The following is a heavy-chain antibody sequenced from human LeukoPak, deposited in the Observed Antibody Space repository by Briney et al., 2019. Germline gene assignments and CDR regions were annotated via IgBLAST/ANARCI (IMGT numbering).Heavy chain of an antibody. D-gene: IGHD3-10*01. V-gene: IGHV3-48*04. Sequence: GGSLRLSCAASGFTFSSYSMNWVRQAPGKGLEWVSYISSSGSTIYYVDSVKGRFTISRDNAKNSLYLQMNSLRAEDTAVYYCARRGVLWFGELFYYGMDVWGQGTTVTVSS. CDR1: GFTFSSYS. CDR2: ISSSGSTI. CDR3: ARRGVLWFGELFYYGMDV. J-gene: IGHJ6*02.